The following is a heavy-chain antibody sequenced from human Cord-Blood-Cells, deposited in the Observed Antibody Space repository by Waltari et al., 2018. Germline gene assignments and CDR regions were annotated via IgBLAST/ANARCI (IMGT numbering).Heavy chain of an antibody. J-gene: IGHJ3*02. CDR2: IIPIFGTA. Sequence: QVQLVQSGAEVKKPGSSVKVSCKASGGTFSSYAISWVRQAPGQGLGWMGGIIPIFGTANDAQKFHGRVTITADESTSTAYMELSSLRSEDTAVYYCARTKYYDFWSGYYAFDIWGQGTMVTVSS. CDR3: ARTKYYDFWSGYYAFDI. CDR1: GGTFSSYA. D-gene: IGHD3-3*01. V-gene: IGHV1-69*12.